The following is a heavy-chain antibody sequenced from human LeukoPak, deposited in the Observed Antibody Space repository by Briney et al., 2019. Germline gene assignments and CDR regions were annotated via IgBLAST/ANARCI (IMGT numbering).Heavy chain of an antibody. Sequence: GGSLRLSCAASGFTFSSYSMNWVRQAPGKGLEWVSVIYSGGSTCYADSVKGRFTISRDNSKNTLYLQMNSLRAEDTAVYYCARDPAYYYGMDVWGQGTTVTVSS. J-gene: IGHJ6*02. CDR3: ARDPAYYYGMDV. V-gene: IGHV3-66*01. CDR1: GFTFSSYS. CDR2: IYSGGST.